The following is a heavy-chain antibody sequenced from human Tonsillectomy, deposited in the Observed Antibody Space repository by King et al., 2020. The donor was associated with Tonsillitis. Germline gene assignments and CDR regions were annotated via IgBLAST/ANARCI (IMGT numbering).Heavy chain of an antibody. CDR1: GFTFSSYA. CDR2: ISGSGGST. V-gene: IGHV3-23*04. D-gene: IGHD5-12*01. Sequence: VQLVESGGGSVQPGGSLRLSCAASGFTFSSYAMSWVRQAPGKGLEWVSGISGSGGSTYSADSVKGRFTISRDNSKNTLYLQMNSLRVDDTAVYYCAKDKVATMPRDVFDFWGQGTMVTVSS. J-gene: IGHJ3*01. CDR3: AKDKVATMPRDVFDF.